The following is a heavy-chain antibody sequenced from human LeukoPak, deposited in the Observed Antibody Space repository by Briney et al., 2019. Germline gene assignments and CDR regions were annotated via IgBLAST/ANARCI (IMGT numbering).Heavy chain of an antibody. Sequence: PSQTLSLTCAIPGDSVSSDSAAWNWIRQSPSRGLEWLGRTYYRSKWYNDYSAFVKSRIIINPDTSKNQFSLQLNSVTPEDTAVYYCARAVAGTEGWFNSWGQGTLVTVSS. J-gene: IGHJ5*01. CDR3: ARAVAGTEGWFNS. CDR1: GDSVSSDSAA. V-gene: IGHV6-1*01. CDR2: TYYRSKWYN. D-gene: IGHD1-1*01.